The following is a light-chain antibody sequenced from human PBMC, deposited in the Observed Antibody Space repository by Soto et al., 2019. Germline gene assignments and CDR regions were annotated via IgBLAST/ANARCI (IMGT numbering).Light chain of an antibody. J-gene: IGKJ1*01. CDR2: KAS. Sequence: DIQMTQSPSTLSASVGDRVTNTCRASHSIRNWLAWYQQKEGKAPNLLIYKASTLESGVPSRFSGSGSGTEFTITISSLQPDDFETYYCQQYNSYPWTFGQGTKVDIK. CDR1: HSIRNW. V-gene: IGKV1-5*03. CDR3: QQYNSYPWT.